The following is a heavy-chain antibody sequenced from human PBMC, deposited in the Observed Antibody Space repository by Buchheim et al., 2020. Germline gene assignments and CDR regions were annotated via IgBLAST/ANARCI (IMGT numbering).Heavy chain of an antibody. D-gene: IGHD3-22*01. Sequence: QVQLQQWGAGLLKPSETLSLTCAVYGGSFSGYYWSWIRQPPGKGLEWIGEINHSGSTNYNPSLKSRVTISVDTSKNQFSLKLSSVTAADTAVYYCARGRYDSSGYSYNWFDPWGQGTL. CDR3: ARGRYDSSGYSYNWFDP. CDR2: INHSGST. J-gene: IGHJ5*02. V-gene: IGHV4-34*01. CDR1: GGSFSGYY.